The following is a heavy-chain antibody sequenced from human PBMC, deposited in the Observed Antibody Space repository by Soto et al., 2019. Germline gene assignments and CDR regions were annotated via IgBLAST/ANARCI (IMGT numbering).Heavy chain of an antibody. D-gene: IGHD3-3*01. CDR1: GGTFSSYA. Sequence: ASVKVSCKASGGTFSSYAISWVRQAPGQGLEWMGGIIPIFGTANYAQKFQGRVTITADKSTSTAYMELSSLRPEDTAVYYCASIPKDYDFWSGYYQPAYYYYYGMDVWGQGTTVTVSS. J-gene: IGHJ6*02. V-gene: IGHV1-69*06. CDR2: IIPIFGTA. CDR3: ASIPKDYDFWSGYYQPAYYYYYGMDV.